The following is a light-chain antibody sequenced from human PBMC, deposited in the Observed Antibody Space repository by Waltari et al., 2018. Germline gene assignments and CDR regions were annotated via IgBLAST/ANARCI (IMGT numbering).Light chain of an antibody. V-gene: IGKV3-20*01. CDR1: QSVGRT. CDR3: QDYVRLPVT. J-gene: IGKJ1*01. Sequence: SGSTSQSVGRTLSWYQQQRGQPPRLLIYGASNRATVIPGRFSGGGSGTYFSLTNSRLEPEDVAVYYCQDYVRLPVTFGQGTKVEIK. CDR2: GAS.